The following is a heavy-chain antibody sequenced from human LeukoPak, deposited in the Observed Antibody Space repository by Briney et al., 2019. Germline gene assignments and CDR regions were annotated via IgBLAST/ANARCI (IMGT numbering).Heavy chain of an antibody. V-gene: IGHV3-23*01. Sequence: PGGSLRLSRAASAFTFSSYAMSWVRQASGKGLEWGSTISASGGSTYYADSVKGLFTISRDNSKNTLYVQMNSMRVEDTAVYYCARDGSVPADRYYWIDPWGQGTLVTVSS. CDR2: ISASGGST. CDR1: AFTFSSYA. D-gene: IGHD2-2*01. CDR3: ARDGSVPADRYYWIDP. J-gene: IGHJ5*02.